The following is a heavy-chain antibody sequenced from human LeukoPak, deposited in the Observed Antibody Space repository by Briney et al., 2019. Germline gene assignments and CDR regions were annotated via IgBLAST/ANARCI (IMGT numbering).Heavy chain of an antibody. D-gene: IGHD3-22*01. V-gene: IGHV3-23*01. CDR1: GFTFSINA. CDR2: IADSGGST. J-gene: IGHJ4*02. Sequence: GGSLRLSCAASGFTFSINAMSWVRQAPGKGLEWVSAIADSGGSTYYADSVKGRFTISRDNSKNTLYLQMNSLRAEDTAVYYCAKDRIDYYDSSGYSYWGQGTLVTVSS. CDR3: AKDRIDYYDSSGYSY.